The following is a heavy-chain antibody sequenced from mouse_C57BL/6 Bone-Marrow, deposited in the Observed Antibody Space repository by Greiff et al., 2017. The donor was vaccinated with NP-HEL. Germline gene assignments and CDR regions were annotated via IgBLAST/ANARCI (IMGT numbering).Heavy chain of an antibody. CDR2: IYPGNSDT. V-gene: IGHV1-5*01. Sequence: DVQLQESGTVLARPGASVKMSCKTSGYTFTSYWMHWVKQRPGQGLEWIGAIYPGNSDTSYNQKFKGKAKLTAVTSASTAYMELSSLTNEDSAVYYCTKGFITTDFDYWGQGTTLTVSS. J-gene: IGHJ2*01. D-gene: IGHD1-1*01. CDR3: TKGFITTDFDY. CDR1: GYTFTSYW.